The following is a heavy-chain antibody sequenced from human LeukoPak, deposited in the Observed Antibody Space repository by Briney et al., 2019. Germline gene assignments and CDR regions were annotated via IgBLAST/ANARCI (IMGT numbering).Heavy chain of an antibody. J-gene: IGHJ5*02. CDR3: ARDVGRFCTRGSCFSDA. CDR2: IKEDGSET. Sequence: GGSLRLSCAGSGFQFNTYWISWISQAPGKWLQWLGNIKEDGSETYYVGSLKGRLTLSRDNAKNSSFLEMSSLGVEDTAVYYCARDVGRFCTRGSCFSDAWGQGTLVTVSS. CDR1: GFQFNTYW. V-gene: IGHV3-7*05. D-gene: IGHD2-15*01.